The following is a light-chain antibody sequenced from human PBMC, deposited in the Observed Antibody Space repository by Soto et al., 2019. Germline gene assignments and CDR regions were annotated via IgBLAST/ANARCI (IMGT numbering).Light chain of an antibody. CDR2: GAS. CDR3: QQYNDWPLT. J-gene: IGKJ1*01. V-gene: IGKV3D-15*01. Sequence: EIVRTQPPATLSLSPGERATPSRMASQSVSRYLAWYQQKPGQGPRLLIYGASSRATGNPARFSGSGSGKEFTLTISSLQSEDFALYYCQQYNDWPLTFGQGTKVDIK. CDR1: QSVSRY.